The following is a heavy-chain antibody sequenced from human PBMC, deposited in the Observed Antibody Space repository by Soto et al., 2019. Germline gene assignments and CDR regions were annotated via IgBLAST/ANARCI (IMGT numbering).Heavy chain of an antibody. CDR1: GFTFSSHA. CDR2: ISYDGSKK. J-gene: IGHJ6*02. D-gene: IGHD3-16*01. Sequence: PGGSLRLSCAASGFTFSSHAMHWVRQAPGKGLEWVAVISYDGSKKYYADSVKGRFTISRDNSKNTLYLQMISLRADDTALYSYARGARGGGCRAKYYYGMDVWGQETMVT. CDR3: ARGARGGGCRAKYYYGMDV. V-gene: IGHV3-30-3*01.